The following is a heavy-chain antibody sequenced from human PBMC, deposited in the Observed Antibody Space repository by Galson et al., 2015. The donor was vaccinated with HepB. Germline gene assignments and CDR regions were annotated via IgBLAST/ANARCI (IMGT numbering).Heavy chain of an antibody. Sequence: SVKVSCKASGGTFSSYTISWVRQAPGQGLEWMGRIIPILGIANYAQEFQGRVTITADKSTSTAYMELSSLRSEDTAVYYCARGDTPARQGIYYYYGMDVWGQGTTVTVSS. J-gene: IGHJ6*01. CDR2: IIPILGIA. V-gene: IGHV1-69*02. D-gene: IGHD5-18*01. CDR3: ARGDTPARQGIYYYYGMDV. CDR1: GGTFSSYT.